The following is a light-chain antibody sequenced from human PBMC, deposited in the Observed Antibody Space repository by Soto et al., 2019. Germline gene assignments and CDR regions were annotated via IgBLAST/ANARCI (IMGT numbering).Light chain of an antibody. Sequence: DIQLTQSPSSLSASVGDRVTITCRASQDISHHLAWYQQKPGKVPKLLIYAASALQSGVPFRFSGSGSGTDFTLTISSLQSEDVATYYCQKYNNVPRTFGQRTKVEIK. CDR1: QDISHH. CDR2: AAS. J-gene: IGKJ1*01. V-gene: IGKV1-27*01. CDR3: QKYNNVPRT.